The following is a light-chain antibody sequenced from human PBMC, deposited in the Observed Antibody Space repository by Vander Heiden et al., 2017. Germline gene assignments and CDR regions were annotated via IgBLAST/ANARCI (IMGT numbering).Light chain of an antibody. J-gene: IGLJ2*01. CDR1: TSDIRSDNL. CDR3: CSYAGSRTVV. CDR2: EVT. Sequence: QSALTQPASVSGSPGQSITISCTGTTSDIRSDNLVSWYQQHPGKAPKLIIYEVTKRPLGVSHRFSGSKSGNTASLTSSGLQAEDEAHYHCCSYAGSRTVVFGGGTSLTVV. V-gene: IGLV2-23*02.